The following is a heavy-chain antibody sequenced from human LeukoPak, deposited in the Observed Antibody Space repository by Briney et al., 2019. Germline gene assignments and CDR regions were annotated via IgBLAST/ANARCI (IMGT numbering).Heavy chain of an antibody. Sequence: SETLSLTCTVAGGSISNYYWSWIRQPPGKGLEGIGYMSYSGSTDYNTSLKSRGTISVDTSKNQFSVKLRSVTAADTAVYYCARVRDSSGYYLEGMDVWGQGTTVTVSS. CDR1: GGSISNYY. CDR3: ARVRDSSGYYLEGMDV. D-gene: IGHD3-22*01. J-gene: IGHJ6*02. V-gene: IGHV4-59*01. CDR2: MSYSGST.